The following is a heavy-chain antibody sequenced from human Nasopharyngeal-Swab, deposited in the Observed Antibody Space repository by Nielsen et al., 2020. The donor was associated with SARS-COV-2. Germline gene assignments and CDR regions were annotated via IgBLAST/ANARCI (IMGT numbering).Heavy chain of an antibody. D-gene: IGHD6-19*01. CDR2: ISYDGSNK. CDR1: GFTFSSYA. J-gene: IGHJ4*02. Sequence: GESLKISCAASGFTFSSYAMHWARQAPGKGLEWVAVISYDGSNKYYADSVKGRFTISRDNSKNTLYLQMNSLRAEDTAVYYCARDSAVAGRGRVPGYWGQGTLVTVSS. V-gene: IGHV3-30-3*01. CDR3: ARDSAVAGRGRVPGY.